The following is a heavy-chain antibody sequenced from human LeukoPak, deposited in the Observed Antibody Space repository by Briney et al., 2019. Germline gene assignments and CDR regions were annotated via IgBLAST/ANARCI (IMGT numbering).Heavy chain of an antibody. CDR1: GFIFSGYW. CDR3: AREAGGGAFDY. D-gene: IGHD2-8*02. CDR2: IYSDGSA. J-gene: IGHJ4*02. Sequence: SGGSLRLSCAASGFIFSGYWMHWVRQAPGKGLEWVSFIYSDGSAYYADSLQGRFTIYRDNSKNTLFLQMNSMRDEDTAVYYCAREAGGGAFDYWGQGTLVTVSS. V-gene: IGHV3-66*01.